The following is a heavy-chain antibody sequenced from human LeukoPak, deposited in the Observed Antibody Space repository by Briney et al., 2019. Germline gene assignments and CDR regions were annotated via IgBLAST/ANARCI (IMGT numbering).Heavy chain of an antibody. CDR2: IRYDGSNK. J-gene: IGHJ4*02. CDR1: GFTFSSYG. D-gene: IGHD3-10*01. Sequence: PGGSLRLSCAASGFTFSSYGMHWVRQAPGKGLEWVAFIRYDGSNKYYADSVKGRFTISRDNSKNTLYLQMNSLRAEDTAVYYCAKVQREFVVLQYYFDYWGQGTLVTVSS. CDR3: AKVQREFVVLQYYFDY. V-gene: IGHV3-30*02.